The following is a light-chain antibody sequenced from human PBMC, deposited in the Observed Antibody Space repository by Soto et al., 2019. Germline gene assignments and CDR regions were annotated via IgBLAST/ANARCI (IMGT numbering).Light chain of an antibody. V-gene: IGKV2-28*01. Sequence: DIVMTQSPLSLPVTPGEPASISCRSSQSLLHSNGYNYLDWYLQKPGQSPQLLIYLGSNRASGVPDGFSGSGSGTDFTLKISRVEAEDVGVYYCMQALQTGWTFGQGTKVEIK. CDR1: QSLLHSNGYNY. CDR2: LGS. J-gene: IGKJ1*01. CDR3: MQALQTGWT.